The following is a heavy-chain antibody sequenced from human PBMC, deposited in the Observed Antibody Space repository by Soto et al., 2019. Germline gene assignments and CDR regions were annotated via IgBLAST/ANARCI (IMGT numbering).Heavy chain of an antibody. D-gene: IGHD3-3*01. CDR1: GYTFTSYD. V-gene: IGHV1-8*01. CDR3: ARGRNDFWSGYDYYYYMDV. CDR2: VNPNSGNT. Sequence: ASVKVSCKASGYTFTSYDINWVRQATGQGHEWMGWVNPNSGNTGYAQKFQGRVTMTRNTSISTAYMELSSLRSEDTAVYYCARGRNDFWSGYDYYYYMDVWG. J-gene: IGHJ6*03.